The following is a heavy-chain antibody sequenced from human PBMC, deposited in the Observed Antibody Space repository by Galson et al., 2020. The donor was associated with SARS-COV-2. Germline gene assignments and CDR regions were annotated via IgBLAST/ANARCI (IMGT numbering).Heavy chain of an antibody. CDR1: GFTFSSFW. J-gene: IGHJ2*01. CDR3: ASDLVDPLAMGYFDL. CDR2: IKPNDGEI. D-gene: IGHD2-2*01. V-gene: IGHV3-7*01. Sequence: GGSLRLSCAASGFTFSSFWMSWVRQTPGKRLEWVANIKPNDGEIYYVDSVKGRFTISRDNAKTSLYLQMNSLRGEDTAVYFCASDLVDPLAMGYFDLWGRGTLVTVSS.